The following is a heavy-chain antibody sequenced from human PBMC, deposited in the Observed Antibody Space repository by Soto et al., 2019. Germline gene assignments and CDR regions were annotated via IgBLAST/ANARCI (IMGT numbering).Heavy chain of an antibody. Sequence: DVQLVESGGGLVQPGRSLRLSCAASGFTFDDYAMHWVRQAPGKGLEWVSGISWNSGSIGYADSVKGRFTISRDNAKNSLYLQMNSLRAEDTALYYCAKDNGSGIYYYYGMDVWGQGTTVTVSS. CDR2: ISWNSGSI. D-gene: IGHD3-10*01. V-gene: IGHV3-9*01. CDR1: GFTFDDYA. J-gene: IGHJ6*02. CDR3: AKDNGSGIYYYYGMDV.